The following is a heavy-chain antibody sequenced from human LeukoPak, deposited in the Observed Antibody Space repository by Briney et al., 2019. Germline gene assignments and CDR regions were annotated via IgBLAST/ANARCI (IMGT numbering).Heavy chain of an antibody. CDR3: AGETYYLETGGPSKTLDI. CDR2: IEADGRQK. CDR1: ESTFSNYC. V-gene: IGHV3-7*01. J-gene: IGHJ3*02. Sequence: GGSLRLSCAASESTFSNYCMNWVRQAPGKGLEWVANIEADGRQKNYLDSVKGRFTISRDNAVNSFYLQMNNLRADDTAVYFCAGETYYLETGGPSKTLDIWGQGTMVTVYS. D-gene: IGHD3-16*01.